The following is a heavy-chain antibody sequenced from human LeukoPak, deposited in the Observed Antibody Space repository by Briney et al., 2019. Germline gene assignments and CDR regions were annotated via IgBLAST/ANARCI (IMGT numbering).Heavy chain of an antibody. D-gene: IGHD6-13*01. CDR2: MNPNSGNT. CDR3: ARVSPRPGEKRIAAAGTRLLLGY. J-gene: IGHJ4*02. V-gene: IGHV1-8*01. Sequence: ASVKVSCKASGYTFTSYDINWVRQATGQGLEWMGWMNPNSGNTGYAQKFQGRVTRTRNTSISTAYMELSSLRSEDTAVYYCARVSPRPGEKRIAAAGTRLLLGYWGQGTLVTVSS. CDR1: GYTFTSYD.